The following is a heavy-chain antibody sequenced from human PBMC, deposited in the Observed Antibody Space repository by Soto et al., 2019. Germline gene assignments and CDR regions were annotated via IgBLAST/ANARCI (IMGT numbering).Heavy chain of an antibody. CDR1: GFTFYNHG. V-gene: IGHV3-9*01. D-gene: IGHD3-10*01. CDR3: AKEDSGFSGYMAV. J-gene: IGHJ6*03. CDR2: ITWSSDSM. Sequence: EVQLVESGGGLVQTGRSLRLSCVASGFTFYNHGMHWVRQAPGRGLGWVSGITWSSDSMGYADSVKGRFTISRDNAKNSLYLQMNSLRPEDTALYYCAKEDSGFSGYMAVWGKGTTVTVSS.